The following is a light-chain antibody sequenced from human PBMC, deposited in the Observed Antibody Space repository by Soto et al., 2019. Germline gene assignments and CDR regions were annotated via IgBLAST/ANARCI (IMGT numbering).Light chain of an antibody. CDR1: HGIRND. J-gene: IGKJ1*01. V-gene: IGKV1-6*01. CDR2: AAS. Sequence: IQMTQSPCSLSASVGDRVTITCRASHGIRNDLGWYQQKPGKAPKLLIYAASSLQSGVPSRFSGSGSGTDFTLTISSLQPEDFAVYYCQQRNNWPPWTFGQGTKVDIK. CDR3: QQRNNWPPWT.